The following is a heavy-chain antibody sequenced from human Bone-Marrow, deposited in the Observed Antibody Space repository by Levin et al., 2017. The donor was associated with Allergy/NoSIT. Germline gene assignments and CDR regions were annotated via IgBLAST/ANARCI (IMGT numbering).Heavy chain of an antibody. CDR3: TRGWTTVTTGDY. CDR2: INAYSGKT. D-gene: IGHD4-17*01. CDR1: GYSFDTAG. J-gene: IGHJ4*02. Sequence: GESLKISCKASGYSFDTAGFTWVRQAPGQGLEWMGWINAYSGKTNYAQKFQGRVTMTTDTSTSTAYMELRSLRSDDTAMYYCTRGWTTVTTGDYWGQGTLVTVSS. V-gene: IGHV1-18*01.